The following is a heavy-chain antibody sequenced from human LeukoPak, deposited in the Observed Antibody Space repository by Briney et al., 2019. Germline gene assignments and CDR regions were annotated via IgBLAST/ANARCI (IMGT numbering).Heavy chain of an antibody. CDR2: IYYGGNT. V-gene: IGHV4-59*01. J-gene: IGHJ4*02. Sequence: SETLSLTCSVSGGSIGSFYWSWIRQPPGEGLEWIGYIYYGGNTNYNPPLKSRVTISVDTSKNQFSLKVSSVTAADTAVYYCARGRVDTVLAHWGQGTLVTVSS. CDR3: ARGRVDTVLAH. CDR1: GGSIGSFY. D-gene: IGHD5-18*01.